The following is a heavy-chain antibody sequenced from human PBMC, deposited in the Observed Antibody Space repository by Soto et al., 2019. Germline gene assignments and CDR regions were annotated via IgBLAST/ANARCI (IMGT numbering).Heavy chain of an antibody. V-gene: IGHV1-3*01. CDR3: ARGISTTRYYYYYGMDV. CDR2: INAGNGNT. CDR1: GYSFTSYA. J-gene: IGHJ6*02. D-gene: IGHD2-2*01. Sequence: AAVKVSCKASGYSFTSYAIYWVRQAPGQRLEWMGWINAGNGNTKYSQKLQGRVTFTGDTSASTAHMELSSLRSEDTAVYYCARGISTTRYYYYYGMDVWGQGTTVTVSS.